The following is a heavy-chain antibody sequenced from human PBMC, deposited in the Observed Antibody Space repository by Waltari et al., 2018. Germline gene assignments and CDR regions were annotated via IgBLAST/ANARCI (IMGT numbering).Heavy chain of an antibody. CDR2: IYHSGST. J-gene: IGHJ3*02. CDR3: ARGILLGDAFDI. V-gene: IGHV4-4*02. CDR1: GGSISSSNW. Sequence: QVQLQESGPGLVKPSGTLSLTCAVSGGSISSSNWWSWVRQPPGKGLEWIGEIYHSGSTDYIHSLNSRVTISVDKSKNQFSLNLSSVTAADTAVYYCARGILLGDAFDIWGQGTMVTVSS.